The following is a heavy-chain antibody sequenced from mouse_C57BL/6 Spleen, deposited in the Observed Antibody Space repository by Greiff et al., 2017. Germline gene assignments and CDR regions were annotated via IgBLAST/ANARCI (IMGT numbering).Heavy chain of an antibody. CDR1: GYTFTDYE. V-gene: IGHV1-15*01. CDR3: TRDGGYYLDY. CDR2: IDPETGGT. J-gene: IGHJ2*01. Sequence: QVQLQQSGAELVRPGASVTLSCKASGYTFTDYEMHWVKQTPVHGLEWIGAIDPETGGTAYNQKFKGKAILTADKSSSTAYMELRSLTSEDSAVYYCTRDGGYYLDYWGQGTTLTVSS. D-gene: IGHD1-1*02.